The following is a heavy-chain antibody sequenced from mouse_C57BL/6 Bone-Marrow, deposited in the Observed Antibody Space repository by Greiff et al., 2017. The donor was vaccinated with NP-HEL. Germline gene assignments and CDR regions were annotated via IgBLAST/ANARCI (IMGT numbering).Heavy chain of an antibody. CDR3: ARDPSDSSAAMDY. V-gene: IGHV7-1*01. J-gene: IGHJ4*01. Sequence: DVMLVESGGGLVQSGRSLRLSCATSGFTFSDFYMEWVRQAPGKGLEWIAASRNKANDYTTEYSASVKGRFIVSRDTSQSILYLQMNALRAEDTAIYYCARDPSDSSAAMDYWGQGTSVTVSS. CDR2: SRNKANDYTT. D-gene: IGHD3-2*02. CDR1: GFTFSDFY.